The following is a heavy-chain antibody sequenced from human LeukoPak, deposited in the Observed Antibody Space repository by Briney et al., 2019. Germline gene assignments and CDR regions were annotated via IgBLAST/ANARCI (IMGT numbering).Heavy chain of an antibody. CDR1: GFSLNTREVG. Sequence: ESGPTLVKPTQTLTLTCTFSGFSLNTREVGVGWIRQPPRKALEWLALIYWDDYKHYSPSLKSRVSITKDASKNQVVLTMTNMDPVDTATYYCARTYNGNYWRWGQGTLVTVSS. CDR2: IYWDDYK. D-gene: IGHD1-26*01. CDR3: ARTYNGNYWR. V-gene: IGHV2-5*02. J-gene: IGHJ4*02.